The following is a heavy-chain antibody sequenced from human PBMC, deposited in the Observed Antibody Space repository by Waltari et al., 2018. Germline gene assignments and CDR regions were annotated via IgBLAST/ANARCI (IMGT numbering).Heavy chain of an antibody. J-gene: IGHJ6*02. CDR2: MRYDGSTR. CDR3: AKDRSSDFYYGMDV. Sequence: QEHLLQSGGGVVHPGRSLSPSCDASGFIFSTSAMNWVRQAPGKGLEWVAVMRYDGSTRYYADSVKGRFTISRDNSKNTLHLQMNSLRAEDTALYYCAKDRSSDFYYGMDVWGQGTTVTVSS. CDR1: GFIFSTSA. D-gene: IGHD3-10*01. V-gene: IGHV3-33*06.